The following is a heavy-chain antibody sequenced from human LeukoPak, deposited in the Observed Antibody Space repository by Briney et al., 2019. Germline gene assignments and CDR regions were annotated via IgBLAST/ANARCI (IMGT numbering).Heavy chain of an antibody. CDR1: GFTFSSYS. V-gene: IGHV3-48*01. CDR3: AREWPTGVDY. CDR2: ISSSSSTI. J-gene: IGHJ4*02. Sequence: GGSLRLSCAASGFTFSSYSMNWVRQAPGKGLEWVSYISSSSSTIYYADSVKGRFTISRDNAKNSLYLQMNSLRAEDTAVYYCAREWPTGVDYWGQGTLVTVSS. D-gene: IGHD7-27*01.